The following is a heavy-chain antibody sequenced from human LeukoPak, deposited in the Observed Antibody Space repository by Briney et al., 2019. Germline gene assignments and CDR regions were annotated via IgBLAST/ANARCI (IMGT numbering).Heavy chain of an antibody. CDR2: INHSGST. V-gene: IGHV4-34*01. J-gene: IGHJ5*02. Sequence: SETLSLTCAVYGGSFSGYYWSWIRQPPGKGLEWIGEINHSGSTNYNPSLKSRVTISVDTSKNQFSLKLSSVTAADTAVYYCARGWEWFDPWGQGTLVTVSS. CDR1: GGSFSGYY. CDR3: ARGWEWFDP. D-gene: IGHD1-26*01.